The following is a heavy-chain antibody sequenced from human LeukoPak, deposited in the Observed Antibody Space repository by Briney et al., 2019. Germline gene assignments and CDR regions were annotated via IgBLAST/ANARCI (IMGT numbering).Heavy chain of an antibody. CDR3: ARAPTVTTVDY. D-gene: IGHD4-17*01. J-gene: IGHJ4*02. Sequence: HPGGSLRLSCAASGSIFSSYWMHWVRHAPGKGLAWVSRINTDGSSTSYADSVKGRFTISRDNAKNTLYLQMNSLRAEDTAVYYCARAPTVTTVDYWGQGTLVAVSS. CDR2: INTDGSST. V-gene: IGHV3-74*01. CDR1: GSIFSSYW.